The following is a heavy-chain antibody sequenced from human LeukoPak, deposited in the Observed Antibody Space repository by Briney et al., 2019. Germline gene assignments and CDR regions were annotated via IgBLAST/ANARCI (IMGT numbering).Heavy chain of an antibody. D-gene: IGHD1-26*01. CDR1: GFTFSSYA. V-gene: IGHV3-23*01. CDR2: ISGSGGRT. J-gene: IGHJ4*02. Sequence: GGSLRLSCAASGFTFSSYAMSWVRQAPGKGLEWVSAISGSGGRTYYADSVKGRFTISRDNPMDTLYLQMKSLRADDTAVYYCAKGARWELPLDYWGQGTLVTVSS. CDR3: AKGARWELPLDY.